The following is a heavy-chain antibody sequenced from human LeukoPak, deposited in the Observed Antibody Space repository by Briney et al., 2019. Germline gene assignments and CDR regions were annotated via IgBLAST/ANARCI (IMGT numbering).Heavy chain of an antibody. V-gene: IGHV4-39*01. Sequence: SETLSLTCTVSGGSISSSSYYWGWIRQPPGKGLEWIGSFYYSGSTYYNPSLKSRVTISVDTSKNQFSLKLSSVTAADTAVYYCARHYYGSGSYYNWWGQGTLVTVSS. CDR2: FYYSGST. CDR1: GGSISSSSYY. D-gene: IGHD3-10*01. CDR3: ARHYYGSGSYYNW. J-gene: IGHJ4*02.